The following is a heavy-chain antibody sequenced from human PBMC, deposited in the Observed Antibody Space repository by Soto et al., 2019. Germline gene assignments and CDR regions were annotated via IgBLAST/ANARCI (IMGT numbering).Heavy chain of an antibody. CDR1: GYTFTSYY. Sequence: ASVKVSCKASGYTFTSYYMHWVRQAPGQGPEWMGIINPSGGSTSYAQKFQGRVTMTRDTSTSTVYMELSSLRSEDTAVYYCAREASNYYDSSGYYYTALDYWGQGTLVTVSS. CDR3: AREASNYYDSSGYYYTALDY. J-gene: IGHJ4*02. D-gene: IGHD3-22*01. CDR2: INPSGGST. V-gene: IGHV1-46*01.